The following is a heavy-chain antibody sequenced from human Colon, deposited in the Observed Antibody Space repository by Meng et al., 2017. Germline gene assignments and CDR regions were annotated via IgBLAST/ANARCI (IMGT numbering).Heavy chain of an antibody. V-gene: IGHV7-4-1*02. Sequence: QVQLVQSGSELKKPGASVKVSCKASGYSFRTYAINWVRQAPGQGLQWMGWINMNTGDPSYVEGFAGRFVFSLDISVSTAYLQISSLKAEDTAVYFCVRHNGDSDFDYWGQGTLVTVSS. J-gene: IGHJ4*02. CDR1: GYSFRTYA. CDR2: INMNTGDP. CDR3: VRHNGDSDFDY. D-gene: IGHD2-21*02.